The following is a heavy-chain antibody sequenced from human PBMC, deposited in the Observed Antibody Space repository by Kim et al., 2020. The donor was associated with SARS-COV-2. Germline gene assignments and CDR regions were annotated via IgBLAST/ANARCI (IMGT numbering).Heavy chain of an antibody. Sequence: TGYADSVKGRLTISRDNAKNTLYLQMHSLSAEDTAMYYCAKGGLPGALDYWGQGTLVTVSS. V-gene: IGHV3-74*01. J-gene: IGHJ4*02. CDR3: AKGGLPGALDY. CDR2: T. D-gene: IGHD3-16*01.